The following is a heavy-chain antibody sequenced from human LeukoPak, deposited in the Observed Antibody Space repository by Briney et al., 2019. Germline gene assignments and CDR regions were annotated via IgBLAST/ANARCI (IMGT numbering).Heavy chain of an antibody. D-gene: IGHD3-22*01. V-gene: IGHV4-59*01. J-gene: IGHJ3*02. Sequence: SETLSLTCTVSGGSISSYYWSWIRQPPGKGLEWIGYIYYSGSTNYNPSLKSRVTISVDTSKNQFSLKLSSVTAADTAVYYCARDPRGYRGAFDIWGQGTMVTVSS. CDR1: GGSISSYY. CDR2: IYYSGST. CDR3: ARDPRGYRGAFDI.